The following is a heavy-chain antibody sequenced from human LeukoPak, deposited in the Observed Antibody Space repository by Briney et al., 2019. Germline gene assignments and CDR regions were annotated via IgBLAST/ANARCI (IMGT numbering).Heavy chain of an antibody. V-gene: IGHV4-59*01. CDR1: GASINSYY. CDR3: AKDWELGS. D-gene: IGHD1-26*01. CDR2: TYSSGST. Sequence: SETLSLTCSVSGASINSYYWNWIRQPPGKGLEWTGNTYSSGSTNYNPSLKSRVTISLDTSKNQFSLKMSSVTAADTAAYYCAKDWELGSWGQGTLVTVSS. J-gene: IGHJ5*02.